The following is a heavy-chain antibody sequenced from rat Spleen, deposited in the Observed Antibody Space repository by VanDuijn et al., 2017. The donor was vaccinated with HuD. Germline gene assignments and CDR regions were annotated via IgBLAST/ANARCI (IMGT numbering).Heavy chain of an antibody. J-gene: IGHJ3*01. Sequence: EVQLVESGGGLVQPGGSLKLSCASSGLTFSNYNMTWVRQAPTKGLEWVATISYDGSSTYYRDSVKGRFTISRDNAKSTLYLQMDSLRSEDTATYYCTTLQGWFAYWGQGTLVTVSS. CDR3: TTLQGWFAY. D-gene: IGHD1-1*01. CDR1: GLTFSNYN. CDR2: ISYDGSST. V-gene: IGHV5-29*01.